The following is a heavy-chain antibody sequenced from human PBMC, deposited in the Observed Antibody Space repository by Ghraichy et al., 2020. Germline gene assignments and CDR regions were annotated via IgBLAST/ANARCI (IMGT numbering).Heavy chain of an antibody. D-gene: IGHD3-3*01. V-gene: IGHV3-48*01. CDR3: ANTIPRSGGALGY. CDR2: ISSSSSTI. Sequence: GGSLRLSCAASGFTFSSYSMNWVRQAPGKGLEWVSYISSSSSTIYYADSVKGRFTISRDNAKNSLYLQMNSLRAEDTAVYYCANTIPRSGGALGYWGQGTLVTVSS. J-gene: IGHJ4*02. CDR1: GFTFSSYS.